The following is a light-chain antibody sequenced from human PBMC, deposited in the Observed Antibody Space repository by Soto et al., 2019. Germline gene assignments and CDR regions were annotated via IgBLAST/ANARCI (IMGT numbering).Light chain of an antibody. CDR1: SSNIGSNP. Sequence: QSVLIQPPSASGTPGQRVTISCSGSSSNIGSNPVNWYQQLPGTAPKLHIFTNDQRPSGVPDRFSGSKSGTSASLAISGLQSGDEAVYYCAAWDDSLSGHVVFGGGTKVTVL. V-gene: IGLV1-44*01. CDR3: AAWDDSLSGHVV. CDR2: TND. J-gene: IGLJ2*01.